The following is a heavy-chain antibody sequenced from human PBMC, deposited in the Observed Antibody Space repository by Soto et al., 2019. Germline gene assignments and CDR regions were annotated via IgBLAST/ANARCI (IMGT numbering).Heavy chain of an antibody. CDR2: ISSNGDST. D-gene: IGHD4-17*01. J-gene: IGHJ5*02. Sequence: GESLKISCSASGFTFSMFSMHWVRQAPGKGLEYVSGISSNGDSTYYADSVKGGFTISRDNSKNTLYLQMSSLRAVDTAVYYCVHPRSTVQIPPTWGQGTLVTVS. CDR1: GFTFSMFS. CDR3: VHPRSTVQIPPT. V-gene: IGHV3-64D*06.